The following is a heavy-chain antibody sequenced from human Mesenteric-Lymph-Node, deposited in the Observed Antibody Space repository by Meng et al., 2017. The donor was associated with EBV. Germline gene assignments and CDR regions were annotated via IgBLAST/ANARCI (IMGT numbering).Heavy chain of an antibody. CDR1: ADSVTSGNND. Sequence: VQLKGACPGLVKPSGALSLTCTVSADSVTSGNNDWSWIRQSPGRGLEWIGNSYFSVSTFYNPALKNRVTFSGDTFKNPLDLTLNPVTAAHRAVYYCEREVSTVTRWIDQWGPGTLVTVSS. V-gene: IGHV4-61*01. CDR2: SYFSVST. D-gene: IGHD4-11*01. CDR3: EREVSTVTRWIDQ. J-gene: IGHJ5*02.